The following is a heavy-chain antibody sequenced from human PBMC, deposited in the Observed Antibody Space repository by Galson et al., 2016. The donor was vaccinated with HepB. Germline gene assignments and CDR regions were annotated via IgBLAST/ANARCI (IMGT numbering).Heavy chain of an antibody. CDR2: ISYSGST. D-gene: IGHD2-8*02. CDR1: GGSISGYY. CDR3: ARCTRVDGMDV. J-gene: IGHJ6*04. V-gene: IGHV4-59*01. Sequence: QVQLQESGTGLVKPSETLSLTCTVSGGSISGYYWSWIRPPPGKGLEWIGYISYSGSTTYNPSLKSRVTISADTSKNQFSLNLNSVTAADTAVYYCARCTRVDGMDVWGKGTAVTVSS.